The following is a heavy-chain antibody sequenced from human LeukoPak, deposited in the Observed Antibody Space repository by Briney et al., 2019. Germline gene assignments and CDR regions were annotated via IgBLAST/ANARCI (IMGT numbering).Heavy chain of an antibody. CDR1: GFTFSDYY. V-gene: IGHV3-72*01. CDR3: ARQMGD. J-gene: IGHJ4*02. Sequence: GGSLRLSCAASGFTFSDYYMDWVRQAPGKGLEWVGRVRNKANSYTTEYAAAVKGRFTISRDDSKNSLYLQMNSLKSEDTALYYCARQMGDWGQGTLVTVSS. CDR2: VRNKANSYTT. D-gene: IGHD1-26*01.